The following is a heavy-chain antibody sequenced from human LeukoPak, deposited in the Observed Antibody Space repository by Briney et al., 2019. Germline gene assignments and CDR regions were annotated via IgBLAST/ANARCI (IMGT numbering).Heavy chain of an antibody. CDR1: GFTFSSYW. J-gene: IGHJ5*02. CDR2: IKQDGSEK. CDR3: TTDPREVPFDP. V-gene: IGHV3-7*02. Sequence: GGSLRLSCAASGFTFSSYWMNWVRQAPGKGLEWVANIKQDGSEKYYVDSVKGRFTISRDNAKNSLYLQMNSLRVEGTAVYYCTTDPREVPFDPWGEGTLVPVSS.